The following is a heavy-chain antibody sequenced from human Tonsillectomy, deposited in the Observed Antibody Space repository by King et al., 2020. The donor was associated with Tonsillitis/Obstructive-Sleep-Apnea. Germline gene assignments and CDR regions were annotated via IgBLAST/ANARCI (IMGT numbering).Heavy chain of an antibody. CDR3: AKEDDLVLVPAAMLDY. Sequence: VQLVESGGGLVQPGGSLRLSCVASGFTFSSYAMSWVRQAPGKGLEWVSGISGSGGSTYYADSVKGRFTISRDNSKNTLYLQMNTLRAEDTAVSFCAKEDDLVLVPAAMLDYWGQGTLVTVSS. CDR1: GFTFSSYA. CDR2: ISGSGGST. J-gene: IGHJ4*02. V-gene: IGHV3-23*04. D-gene: IGHD2-2*01.